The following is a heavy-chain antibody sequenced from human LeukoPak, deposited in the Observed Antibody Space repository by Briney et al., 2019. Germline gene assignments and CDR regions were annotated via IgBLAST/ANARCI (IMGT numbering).Heavy chain of an antibody. Sequence: SETLSLTCAVYGGSFSGYYWSWIRQPPGKGLDWIGEINHSGSTNYNPSLKSRVTISVDTSKNQFSLKLSSVTAADTAVYYCARDREGGYDYNYYYYYMDVWGKGTTVTISS. V-gene: IGHV4-34*01. CDR2: INHSGST. J-gene: IGHJ6*03. CDR1: GGSFSGYY. CDR3: ARDREGGYDYNYYYYYMDV. D-gene: IGHD5-12*01.